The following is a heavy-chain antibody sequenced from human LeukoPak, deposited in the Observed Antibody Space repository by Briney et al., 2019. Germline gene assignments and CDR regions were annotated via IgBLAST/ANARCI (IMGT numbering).Heavy chain of an antibody. Sequence: GGSLRLSCAASGFTFSSYSISWVRQAPGKGLEWVSYISHTGASMYYADSVRGRFTISRDNAKNSGFLQMNTLRAEDTAVYYCAKDAQRGFDYSNSLDYWGQGTRVTVSS. CDR2: ISHTGASM. J-gene: IGHJ4*02. V-gene: IGHV3-48*01. CDR3: AKDAQRGFDYSNSLDY. D-gene: IGHD4-11*01. CDR1: GFTFSSYS.